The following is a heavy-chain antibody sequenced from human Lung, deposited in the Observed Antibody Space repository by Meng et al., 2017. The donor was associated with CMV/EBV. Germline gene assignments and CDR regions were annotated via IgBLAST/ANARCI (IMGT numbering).Heavy chain of an antibody. V-gene: IGHV4-4*07. Sequence: QVHLQESGPGLVXPXXTLSLTCSVSGVSISGFYWSWIRQPAGKGLEWIGRIYINGDTNYNPSLKSRVTISKDKSKNQISLRLTSVTAADTAIYYCATGSGDFDHWGRGTLVTVSS. CDR3: ATGSGDFDH. J-gene: IGHJ4*02. CDR2: IYINGDT. D-gene: IGHD1-26*01. CDR1: GVSISGFY.